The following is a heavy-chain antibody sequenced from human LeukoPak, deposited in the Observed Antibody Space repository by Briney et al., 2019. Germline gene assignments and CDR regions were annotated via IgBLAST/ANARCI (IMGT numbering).Heavy chain of an antibody. D-gene: IGHD3-10*01. Sequence: PGGSLRLSCAASGFTFSSYSMNWVRQAPGKGLEWVSSISSSSSYIYYAGSVKGRFTISRDNAKNSLYLQMNSLRAEDTAVYYCARGGSGSYYHLFDYWGQGTLVTVSS. CDR2: ISSSSSYI. CDR1: GFTFSSYS. J-gene: IGHJ4*02. V-gene: IGHV3-21*01. CDR3: ARGGSGSYYHLFDY.